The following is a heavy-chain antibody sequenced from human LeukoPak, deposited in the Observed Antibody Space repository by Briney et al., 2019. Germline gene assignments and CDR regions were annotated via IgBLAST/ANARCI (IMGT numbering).Heavy chain of an antibody. Sequence: TLSLTCAASGGPFSGYHWSWIRQSPGKGLEWIGEINHSGTTNYNPSLESRVTISVDTSRNEFSVRLNSVTAADTAVYYCARGGGYNWFDPWGQGTLVTVSS. CDR2: INHSGTT. D-gene: IGHD3-16*01. CDR1: GGPFSGYH. J-gene: IGHJ5*02. CDR3: ARGGGYNWFDP. V-gene: IGHV4-34*01.